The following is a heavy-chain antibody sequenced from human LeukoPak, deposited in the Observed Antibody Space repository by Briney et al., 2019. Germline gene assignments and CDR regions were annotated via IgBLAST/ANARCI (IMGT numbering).Heavy chain of an antibody. Sequence: PSETLSLTCTVSGDSISSGGYYWSWVRQHPGRGLEWIGYIFRTGSTYYNPSLKSRVSISRDASKNQFSLRLSSVTAADTAVYYCARAPLPYGGNSGFDYWDQGTLVTVSS. J-gene: IGHJ4*02. CDR1: GDSISSGGYY. CDR2: IFRTGST. D-gene: IGHD4-23*01. CDR3: ARAPLPYGGNSGFDY. V-gene: IGHV4-31*03.